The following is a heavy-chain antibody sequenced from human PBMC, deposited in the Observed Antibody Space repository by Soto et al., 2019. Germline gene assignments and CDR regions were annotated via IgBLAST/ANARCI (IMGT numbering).Heavy chain of an antibody. J-gene: IGHJ2*01. CDR1: GFTFSDYY. CDR3: AREWDLTASWNWYFDL. Sequence: GGSLRLSCAASGFTFSDYYMSWIRQAPGKGLEWVSYISSSGSTIYYADSVKGRFTISRDNAKNSLYLQMNSLRAEDTAVYYCAREWDLTASWNWYFDLWGRGTLVTVSS. D-gene: IGHD1-26*01. CDR2: ISSSGSTI. V-gene: IGHV3-11*01.